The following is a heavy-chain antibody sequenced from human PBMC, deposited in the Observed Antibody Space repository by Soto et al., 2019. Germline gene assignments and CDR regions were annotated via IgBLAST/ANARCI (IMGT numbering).Heavy chain of an antibody. Sequence: QVQLVQSGAEVKKPGASVKVSCKASGYTFTGYYMHWVRQAPGQGLEWMGWINPNSGGTNYAQKFQGWVTMTRDTSISTAYMGLRRLRSDDTAVYYCARAGRVDIVATAAFDYWGQGTLVTVSS. D-gene: IGHD5-12*01. CDR2: INPNSGGT. CDR3: ARAGRVDIVATAAFDY. V-gene: IGHV1-2*04. CDR1: GYTFTGYY. J-gene: IGHJ4*02.